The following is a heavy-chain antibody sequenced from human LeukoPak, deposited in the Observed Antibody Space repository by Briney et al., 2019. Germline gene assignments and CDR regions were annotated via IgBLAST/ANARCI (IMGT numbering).Heavy chain of an antibody. Sequence: SQTLSLTCAISGDRISSNSAAWNWIRPSPSRDLEWLGRTYYRTSTWYYDYAVSLKSRITINPDTSKNQFSLQLNSVTPEDTAVYYCARDEMGLDYWGQGALVTVSS. CDR1: GDRISSNSAA. D-gene: IGHD2-8*01. CDR3: ARDEMGLDY. CDR2: TYYRTSTWYY. V-gene: IGHV6-1*01. J-gene: IGHJ4*02.